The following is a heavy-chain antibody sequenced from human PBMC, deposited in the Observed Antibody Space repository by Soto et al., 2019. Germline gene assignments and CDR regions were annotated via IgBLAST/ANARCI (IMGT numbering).Heavy chain of an antibody. D-gene: IGHD6-19*01. J-gene: IGHJ4*02. Sequence: SXTLSLTCAVSGGSISSYYWSWIRQPPGNGLEWIGYIYYSGSTNYNPSLKSRVTISVDTSKNQFSLKLTSVTAADTAVYYCARSRYTSGWWTPPFDYWGQGTLVTVSS. V-gene: IGHV4-59*01. CDR3: ARSRYTSGWWTPPFDY. CDR1: GGSISSYY. CDR2: IYYSGST.